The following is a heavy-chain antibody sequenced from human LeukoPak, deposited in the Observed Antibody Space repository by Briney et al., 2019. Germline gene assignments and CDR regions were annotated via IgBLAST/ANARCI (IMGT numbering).Heavy chain of an antibody. CDR1: GGSFSDYY. CDR3: ARTLSSLLIAAAGIDY. D-gene: IGHD6-13*01. V-gene: IGHV4-39*01. CDR2: IYYSGST. Sequence: SETLSLTCAVYGGSFSDYYWGWIRQPPGKGLEWIGSIYYSGSTYYNPSLKSRVTISVDTSKNQFSLKLSSVAAADTAVYYCARTLSSLLIAAAGIDYWGQGTLVTVSS. J-gene: IGHJ4*02.